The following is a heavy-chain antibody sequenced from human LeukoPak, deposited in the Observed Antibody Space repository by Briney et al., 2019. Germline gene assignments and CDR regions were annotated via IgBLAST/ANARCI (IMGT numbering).Heavy chain of an antibody. D-gene: IGHD3-9*01. CDR3: AKRKGVTGYYDYFDY. Sequence: GGSLRLSCAAYGFTFSSYSMSWVRQAPGKGLEWVSFISASSSYIYYADSVKGRFTISRDNAKNSLYLEMNSLRAEDTAVYYCAKRKGVTGYYDYFDYWGQGTLVTVSS. CDR2: ISASSSYI. J-gene: IGHJ4*02. CDR1: GFTFSSYS. V-gene: IGHV3-21*04.